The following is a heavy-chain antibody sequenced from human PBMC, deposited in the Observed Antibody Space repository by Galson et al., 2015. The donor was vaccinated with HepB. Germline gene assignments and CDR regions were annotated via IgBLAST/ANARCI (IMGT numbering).Heavy chain of an antibody. V-gene: IGHV3-9*01. Sequence: SLRLSCAASGFTFEDAAMHWVRQAPGKGLEWVSGISWNSELINYADSVKGRFTISRDNANNSLYLQINSLTTDDTAFYYCAKAPDSWSYYFDWWGQGTLVTVSS. J-gene: IGHJ4*02. CDR2: ISWNSELI. D-gene: IGHD2-8*01. CDR1: GFTFEDAA. CDR3: AKAPDSWSYYFDW.